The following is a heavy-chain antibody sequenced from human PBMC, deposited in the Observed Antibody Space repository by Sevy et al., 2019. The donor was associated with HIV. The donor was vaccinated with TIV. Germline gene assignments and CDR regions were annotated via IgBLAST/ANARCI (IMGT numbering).Heavy chain of an antibody. CDR1: GGSISSSSYY. CDR2: IYYSGST. D-gene: IGHD3-16*01. Sequence: SETLSLTCTVSGGSISSSSYYWGWIRQPPGKGLEWIGSIYYSGSTYYNPSLKSRVTLSVDTSKNRFSLKLSSVTAADTAVYYCARHSRWGESDYFDYWGQGTLVTVSS. J-gene: IGHJ4*02. V-gene: IGHV4-39*01. CDR3: ARHSRWGESDYFDY.